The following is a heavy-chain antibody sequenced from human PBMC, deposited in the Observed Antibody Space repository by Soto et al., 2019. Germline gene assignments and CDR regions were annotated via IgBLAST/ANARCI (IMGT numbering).Heavy chain of an antibody. CDR2: IKPDGSEK. CDR1: GFTFSSYW. D-gene: IGHD3-10*01. V-gene: IGHV3-7*04. Sequence: EVQLVESGGGLVQPGGSLRLSCAASGFTFSSYWMVWVRQAPGKGLEWVAHIKPDGSEKYYVDSVKGRFTIPRDNARKSLYLQMNSLGAEDTAVYYCVRDAHRGGDFDYWGQGTLVTVSS. CDR3: VRDAHRGGDFDY. J-gene: IGHJ4*02.